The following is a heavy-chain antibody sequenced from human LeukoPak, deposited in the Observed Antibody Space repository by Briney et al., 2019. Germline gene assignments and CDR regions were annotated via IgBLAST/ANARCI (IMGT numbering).Heavy chain of an antibody. CDR1: GFTFSSYG. V-gene: IGHV3-23*01. J-gene: IGHJ4*02. Sequence: GSLRLSCAASGFTFSSYGMSWGRQAPGKGLEWVSAISGSGGSTYYADSVKGRFTISRDNSKNTLYLQMNSLRAEDTAVYYCAKDPSYYGSGVDYWGQGTLVTVSS. CDR2: ISGSGGST. D-gene: IGHD3-10*01. CDR3: AKDPSYYGSGVDY.